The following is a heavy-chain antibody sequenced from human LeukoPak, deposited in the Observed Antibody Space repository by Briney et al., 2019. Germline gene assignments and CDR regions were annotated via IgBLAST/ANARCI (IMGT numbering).Heavy chain of an antibody. V-gene: IGHV4-39*01. J-gene: IGHJ4*02. Sequence: PSETLSLTCTVSGGSISSNSNYWAWIRQPPGRGLEWIGSISYGGSTYYSPSLESRVTISVDTSKNQFSLRLSSVTAADTAVYYCARGGNYGDYDGYFDYWGQGTLVTVSS. CDR2: ISYGGST. CDR3: ARGGNYGDYDGYFDY. CDR1: GGSISSNSNY. D-gene: IGHD4-17*01.